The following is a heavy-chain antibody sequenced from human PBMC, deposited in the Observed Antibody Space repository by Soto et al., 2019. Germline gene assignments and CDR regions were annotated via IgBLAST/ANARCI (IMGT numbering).Heavy chain of an antibody. V-gene: IGHV1-69*01. CDR3: ATPRSYSSGRMPFDY. J-gene: IGHJ4*02. D-gene: IGHD6-19*01. CDR2: IIPIFGTA. CDR1: GGTFSSYA. Sequence: QVQLVQSGAEVKKPGSSVKVSCKASGGTFSSYAISWVRQAPGQGLEWMGGIIPIFGTANYAQKFQGRVTITAEESTSTAYMELSSLSSEDTAVYYCATPRSYSSGRMPFDYWGQGTLVTVSS.